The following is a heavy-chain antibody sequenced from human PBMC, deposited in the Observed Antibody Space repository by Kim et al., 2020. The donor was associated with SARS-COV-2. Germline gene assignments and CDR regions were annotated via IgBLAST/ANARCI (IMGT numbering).Heavy chain of an antibody. V-gene: IGHV4-31*03. Sequence: SETLSLTCTVSGGSITSDGYFWSWIRQHPGKGLEWIGYNYYTGSTYYNPSLRSRVTILVDTSKTQFSLRLSPVTAADTAVYYCARVSGSGSSTRLDYWGQGTLVTVSS. CDR2: NYYTGST. CDR1: GGSITSDGYF. D-gene: IGHD3-10*01. CDR3: ARVSGSGSSTRLDY. J-gene: IGHJ4*02.